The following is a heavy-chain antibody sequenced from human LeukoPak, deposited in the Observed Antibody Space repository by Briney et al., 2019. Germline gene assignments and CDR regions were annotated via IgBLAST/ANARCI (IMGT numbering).Heavy chain of an antibody. CDR3: ARGLAVAGIND. Sequence: GGSLRLSCAASGFTFSSYAMSWVRQAPGKGLEWVSAISGSGGSTFYADSVKGRFTISRDNSKNTLYVQMNSLRAADTAVYYCARGLAVAGINDWGQGTLVTVSS. D-gene: IGHD6-19*01. CDR2: ISGSGGST. V-gene: IGHV3-23*01. J-gene: IGHJ4*02. CDR1: GFTFSSYA.